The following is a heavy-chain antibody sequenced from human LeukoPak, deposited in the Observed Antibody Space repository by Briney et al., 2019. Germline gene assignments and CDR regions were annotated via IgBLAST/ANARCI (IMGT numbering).Heavy chain of an antibody. CDR3: AVVVAATAFDY. J-gene: IGHJ4*02. V-gene: IGHV4-61*01. Sequence: SETLSLTCTVSGGSVNSGSYYWSWIRQPPGKGLEWIGYIYYSGSTNYNPSLKSRVTISVDTSKNQFSLKLSSVTAADTAVYYCAVVVAATAFDYWGQGTLVTVSS. CDR1: GGSVNSGSYY. CDR2: IYYSGST. D-gene: IGHD2-15*01.